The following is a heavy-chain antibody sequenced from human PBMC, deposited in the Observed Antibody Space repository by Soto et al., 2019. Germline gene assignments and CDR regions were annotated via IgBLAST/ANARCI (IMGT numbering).Heavy chain of an antibody. V-gene: IGHV4-4*02. CDR2: IYHSGST. J-gene: IGHJ6*02. CDR3: ARDLGSWLQEIHKWEYGMDV. CDR1: GGSISSSNW. D-gene: IGHD1-26*01. Sequence: QVQLQESGPGLVKPSGTLSLTCAVTGGSISSSNWWSWVRQPPGKGLEWIGEIYHSGSTNYNPSLNSRVTISVDKSKNQFSLKLRSVTAADTAVYYCARDLGSWLQEIHKWEYGMDVWGQGTTVTVSS.